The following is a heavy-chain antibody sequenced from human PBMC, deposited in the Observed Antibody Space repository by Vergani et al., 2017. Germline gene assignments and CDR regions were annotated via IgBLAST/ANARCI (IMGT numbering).Heavy chain of an antibody. J-gene: IGHJ6*02. CDR1: GYTFIDHY. D-gene: IGHD4-17*01. V-gene: IGHV1-69-2*01. CDR3: ATPQTVTTGGMEV. Sequence: EVQLVQSGAEVKKPGATMNISCKVSGYTFIDHYMHWVKQAPGKGLEWMGLVDPEDGETIYAEKFKGRVTIAADTSTDTAHLELSSLRSEDTAVYYCATPQTVTTGGMEVWGQGTTVIVSS. CDR2: VDPEDGET.